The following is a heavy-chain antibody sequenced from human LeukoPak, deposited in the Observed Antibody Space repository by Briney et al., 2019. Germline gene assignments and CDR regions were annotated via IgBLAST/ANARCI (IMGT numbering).Heavy chain of an antibody. CDR3: ARPAGWGSLDY. D-gene: IGHD7-27*01. Sequence: GGSLRLSCAASGFTFSSYAMTWVRQAPGKGLEWVANIKQDGSEKYYVDSVKGRFTISKDNAMNSLYLQMNSLRAEDTAVYYCARPAGWGSLDYWGQGTLVTVSS. J-gene: IGHJ4*02. CDR2: IKQDGSEK. CDR1: GFTFSSYA. V-gene: IGHV3-7*01.